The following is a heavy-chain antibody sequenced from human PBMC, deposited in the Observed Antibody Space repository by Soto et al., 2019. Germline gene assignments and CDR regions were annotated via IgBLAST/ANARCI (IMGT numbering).Heavy chain of an antibody. J-gene: IGHJ5*02. CDR3: ARDAHTPVYAMGYA. CDR1: GFTCSSYA. Sequence: QVQLVESGGCVVQPGRSLRLSCAASGFTCSSYAMHWVRQAPGKGLDWVAVISYDGSNKYYADSVNGRFTISRDNSKNTLYLQMNSLRSEDTAVYYCARDAHTPVYAMGYALGQGTLGTVSS. V-gene: IGHV3-30-3*01. CDR2: ISYDGSNK. D-gene: IGHD2-8*01.